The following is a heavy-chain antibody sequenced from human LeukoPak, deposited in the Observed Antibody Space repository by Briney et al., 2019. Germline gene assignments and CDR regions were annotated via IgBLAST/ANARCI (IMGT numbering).Heavy chain of an antibody. D-gene: IGHD1-26*01. V-gene: IGHV3-48*03. CDR2: ISSSGSTI. Sequence: GGSLRLSCAASGFTFSSYEMNWVRQAPGKGLEWVSYISSSGSTIYYADSVKGRFTISRDNAKNSLYLQMNSLRVEDTALYYCARDPMLGVGATTGSFDYWGQGTLVTVSS. J-gene: IGHJ4*02. CDR1: GFTFSSYE. CDR3: ARDPMLGVGATTGSFDY.